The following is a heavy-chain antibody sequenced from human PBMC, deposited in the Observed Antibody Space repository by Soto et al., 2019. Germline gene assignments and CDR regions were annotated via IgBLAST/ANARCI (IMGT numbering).Heavy chain of an antibody. D-gene: IGHD6-6*01. CDR3: AQLLKAASQAQVHDY. CDR1: GGTFSSYA. V-gene: IGHV1-69*13. CDR2: IIPIFGTA. Sequence: VASVKVSCKASGGTFSSYAISWVRQAPGQGLEWMGGIIPIFGTANYAQKFQGRVTITADESTSTAYMELSSLRSEDTAVYYCAQLLKAASQAQVHDYWGQGTLVTVSS. J-gene: IGHJ4*02.